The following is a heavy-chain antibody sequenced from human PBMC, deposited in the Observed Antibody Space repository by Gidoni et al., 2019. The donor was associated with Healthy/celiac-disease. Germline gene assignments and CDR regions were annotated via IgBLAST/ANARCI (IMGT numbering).Heavy chain of an antibody. CDR2: INNSGST. CDR1: GGSFSGYY. D-gene: IGHD2-2*01. CDR3: ARTRGADIVVVPAASGAVDI. J-gene: IGHJ3*02. Sequence: QVQLQQWGAGLLKPSETLSLTCAVYGGSFSGYYWSWIRQPPGKGLEWIGEINNSGSTNYNPSLKSRVTISVDTSKNQFSLKLSSVTAADTAVYYCARTRGADIVVVPAASGAVDIWGQGTMVTVSS. V-gene: IGHV4-34*01.